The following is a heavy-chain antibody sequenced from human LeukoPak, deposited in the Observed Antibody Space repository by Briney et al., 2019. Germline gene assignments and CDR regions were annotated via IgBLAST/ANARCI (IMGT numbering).Heavy chain of an antibody. CDR1: GGSIRLYA. CDR2: IITIRGTT. J-gene: IGHJ4*02. CDR3: ARDEVVGALFDY. D-gene: IGHD1-26*01. V-gene: IGHV1-69*01. Sequence: ASVKVSCKASGGSIRLYAISWVRQAPGQGLEWMGGIITIRGTTNYAQKFQGRVTVTADESTSTAYMELSSLRSEDTAVYYCARDEVVGALFDYWGQGTLVTVFS.